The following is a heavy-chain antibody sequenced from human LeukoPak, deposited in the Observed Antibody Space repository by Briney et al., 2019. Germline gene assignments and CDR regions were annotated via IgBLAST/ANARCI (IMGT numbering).Heavy chain of an antibody. CDR3: ARDQGSLTRSWYTGY. V-gene: IGHV1-2*06. CDR2: INPHSGDT. CDR1: GYTFTGYH. Sequence: ASVKVSCKASGYTFTGYHIHWVRHAPGQGLECMARINPHSGDTNFAQKFQGRVTMTRDTSITTAYMDMRSLTSDDTAVYFCARDQGSLTRSWYTGYWGQGAQVTVSS. D-gene: IGHD6-13*01. J-gene: IGHJ4*02.